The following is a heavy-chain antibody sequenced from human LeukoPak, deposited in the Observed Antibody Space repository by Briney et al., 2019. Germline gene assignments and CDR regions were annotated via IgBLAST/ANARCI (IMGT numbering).Heavy chain of an antibody. CDR2: IYYSGST. CDR3: ARDNSGYYGRFDY. CDR1: GGSMSSYY. Sequence: SETLSLTCTVSGGSMSSYYWSWIRRPPGKGLEWIGYIYYSGSTNYNPSLKSRVTISVDTSKNQFSLKVRSVTAADTAVYYCARDNSGYYGRFDYWGQGTLVTVSS. J-gene: IGHJ4*02. D-gene: IGHD3-22*01. V-gene: IGHV4-59*01.